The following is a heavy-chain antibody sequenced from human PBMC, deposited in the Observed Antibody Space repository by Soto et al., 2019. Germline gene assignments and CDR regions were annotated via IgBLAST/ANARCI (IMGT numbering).Heavy chain of an antibody. J-gene: IGHJ3*01. CDR1: GLTFISYS. CDR2: ISGGSDYI. CDR3: ARSPVGDAFNV. V-gene: IGHV3-21*01. Sequence: EVQLVESGGGLVKPGGCLRVSCAASGLTFISYSMNWVRQAPGKGLEWVSSISGGSDYIFYADSVKGRFTISRDNAKNSLFLQMNSLTAEDTAVYYCARSPVGDAFNVWGQGTVVTVSS.